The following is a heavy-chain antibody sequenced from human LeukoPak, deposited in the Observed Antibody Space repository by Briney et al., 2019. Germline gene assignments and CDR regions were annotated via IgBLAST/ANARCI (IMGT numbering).Heavy chain of an antibody. CDR1: GGSISSYY. CDR3: ARGVYSRSSFRYYYYYMDV. J-gene: IGHJ6*03. V-gene: IGHV4-59*01. Sequence: PSETLSLTCTVSGGSISSYYWSWIRQPPGKGLEWIGYIYYSGSTNYNPSLNSRVTISLDTSKIQFSLKLSSVTAADTAVYYCARGVYSRSSFRYYYYYMDVWGKGTTVTVSS. D-gene: IGHD6-6*01. CDR2: IYYSGST.